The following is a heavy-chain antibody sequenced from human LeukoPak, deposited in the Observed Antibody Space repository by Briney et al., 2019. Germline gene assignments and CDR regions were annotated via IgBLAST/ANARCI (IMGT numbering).Heavy chain of an antibody. CDR1: GGSISSGGYY. V-gene: IGHV4-31*03. D-gene: IGHD2-21*02. CDR3: ARDWVTDETLGYYYYGMDV. Sequence: SETLSLTCTVSGGSISSGGYYWSWIRQHPGKGLEWIGYIYYSGSTYYNPSLKSRVTISVDTSKNQFSLKLSSVTAADTAVYYCARDWVTDETLGYYYYGMDVWGQGTTVTVSS. J-gene: IGHJ6*02. CDR2: IYYSGST.